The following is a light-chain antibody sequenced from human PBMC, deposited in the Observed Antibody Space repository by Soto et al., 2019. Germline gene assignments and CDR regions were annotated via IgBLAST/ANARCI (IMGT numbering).Light chain of an antibody. CDR3: NSYTTRRTYV. J-gene: IGLJ1*01. V-gene: IGLV2-14*01. CDR1: SSDVGAFHF. Sequence: QSALTQPASVSGSPGQSITISCTGTSSDVGAFHFVTWYQQHPGKAPKLIICNVSERPSGVSTRFSGSKSGNTASLTIAGLQAEDEADYYCNSYTTRRTYVFGSGTK. CDR2: NVS.